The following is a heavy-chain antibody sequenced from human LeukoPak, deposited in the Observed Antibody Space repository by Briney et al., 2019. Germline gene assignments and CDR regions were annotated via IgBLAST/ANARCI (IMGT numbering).Heavy chain of an antibody. V-gene: IGHV1-8*01. CDR2: MNPNSGNT. D-gene: IGHD6-13*01. J-gene: IGHJ4*02. CDR3: VRARKGSSSSWYPVHLGGWNY. CDR1: GYTFTSYD. Sequence: GASVKVSCKASGYTFTSYDINWVRQATGQGLEWMGWMNPNSGNTGYAQKFQGRVTMTRNTSISTAYMELSSLRSEDTAVYYCVRARKGSSSSWYPVHLGGWNYWGQGTLVTVSS.